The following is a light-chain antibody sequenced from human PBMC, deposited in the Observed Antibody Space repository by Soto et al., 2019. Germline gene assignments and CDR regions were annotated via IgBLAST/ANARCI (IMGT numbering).Light chain of an antibody. CDR2: DAS. CDR1: QDVYTF. V-gene: IGKV1-27*01. Sequence: VQMTQSPSSLSASVGDRVTITCRASQDVYTFLAWYRQRPGRAPELLIYDASTLQAGVPSRFSSDGFGTHFILTISSLHPEDVATYYCQHYNKAPWTFGQGTKV. J-gene: IGKJ1*01. CDR3: QHYNKAPWT.